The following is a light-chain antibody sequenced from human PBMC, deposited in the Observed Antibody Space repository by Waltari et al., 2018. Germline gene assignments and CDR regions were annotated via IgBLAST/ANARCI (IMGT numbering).Light chain of an antibody. V-gene: IGKV1-33*01. CDR3: QQFENLPLT. CDR2: DAF. Sequence: DIQMTQSPPSLSASVGDTVTITCQASQDISHYLNWYQHRPGKAPTLVISDAFTLETGVPSRFSGGVGGGGFGTDFTLTISSLQPEDTATYYCQQFENLPLTFGGGTKVQIK. J-gene: IGKJ4*01. CDR1: QDISHY.